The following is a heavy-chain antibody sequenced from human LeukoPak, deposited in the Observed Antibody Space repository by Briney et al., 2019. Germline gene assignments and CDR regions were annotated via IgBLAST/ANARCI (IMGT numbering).Heavy chain of an antibody. D-gene: IGHD3-10*01. V-gene: IGHV4-59*08. J-gene: IGHJ4*02. Sequence: SETLSLTCTVSGDSISLYYWNWIRQPPGKRLEWIAYVHYSGTTNYNPSLKSRVIISVDTSKNQLSLKLSSVTAADTAVYYCARLSGSGSFQYFDYWGQGTLVTVSS. CDR3: ARLSGSGSFQYFDY. CDR1: GDSISLYY. CDR2: VHYSGTT.